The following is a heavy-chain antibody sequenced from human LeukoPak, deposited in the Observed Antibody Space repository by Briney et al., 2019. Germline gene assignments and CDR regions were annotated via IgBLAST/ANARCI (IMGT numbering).Heavy chain of an antibody. Sequence: GGSLRLSCVASGFTFISYWMTWVRQAPGKGLEWVAQISQDGTESYSVDSVRGRFTISRDNAKNSVYLQMNSLRPEDTAVHYCARDSTGTVFGLWGQGTLVTVSS. J-gene: IGHJ4*02. CDR1: GFTFISYW. V-gene: IGHV3-7*04. D-gene: IGHD1-1*01. CDR3: ARDSTGTVFGL. CDR2: ISQDGTES.